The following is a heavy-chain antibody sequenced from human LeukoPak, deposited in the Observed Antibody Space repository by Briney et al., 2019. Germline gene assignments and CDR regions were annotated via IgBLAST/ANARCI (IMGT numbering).Heavy chain of an antibody. CDR3: ARVITRESPFDP. V-gene: IGHV1-69*04. Sequence: SVKVSCKASGGTFSSYAISWVRQAPGQGLEWMGRIIPILGIVNYAQKFQGRVTITADKSTSTAYMELSSLRSEDTAVYYCARVITRESPFDPWGQGTLVTVSS. CDR2: IIPILGIV. CDR1: GGTFSSYA. D-gene: IGHD3-16*01. J-gene: IGHJ5*02.